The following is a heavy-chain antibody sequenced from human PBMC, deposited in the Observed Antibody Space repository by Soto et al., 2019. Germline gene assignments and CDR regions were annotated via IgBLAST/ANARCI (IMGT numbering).Heavy chain of an antibody. CDR3: ARLDYSNYVYYYYGMDV. Sequence: GESLKISCKGSGYSFTSYWIGWVRQMPGKGLEWMGIIYPGDSDTRYSPSFQGQVTISADKSISTAYLQWSSLKASDTAMYYCARLDYSNYVYYYYGMDVWGQGTTVTVSS. CDR2: IYPGDSDT. D-gene: IGHD4-4*01. V-gene: IGHV5-51*01. CDR1: GYSFTSYW. J-gene: IGHJ6*02.